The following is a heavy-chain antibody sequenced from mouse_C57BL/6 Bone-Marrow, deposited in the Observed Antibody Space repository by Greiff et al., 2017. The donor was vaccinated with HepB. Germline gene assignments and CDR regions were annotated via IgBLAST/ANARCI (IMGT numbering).Heavy chain of an antibody. Sequence: QVHVKQSGAELARPGASVKLSCKASGYTFTSYGISWVKQRTGQGLEWIGEIDPRSGNTYYNEKFKGKATLTADKSSSTAYMELRSLTSEDSAVYFCARDAYYGSSEAYWGQGTLVTVSA. D-gene: IGHD1-1*01. CDR1: GYTFTSYG. V-gene: IGHV1-81*01. CDR2: IDPRSGNT. CDR3: ARDAYYGSSEAY. J-gene: IGHJ3*01.